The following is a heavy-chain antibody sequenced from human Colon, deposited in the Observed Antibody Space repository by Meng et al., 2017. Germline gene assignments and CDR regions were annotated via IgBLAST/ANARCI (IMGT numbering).Heavy chain of an antibody. J-gene: IGHJ5*02. V-gene: IGHV4-31*03. CDR1: GGSISTSGHW. D-gene: IGHD3-22*01. CDR3: ARDMSGGYYWFDP. CDR2: VFYSGST. Sequence: QVQWQESGPGLVKPSQTLSLTCTVSGGSISTSGHWWSWIRQHPGKGLEWIGYVFYSGSTQYNPSLKSRVSISVDTSKNQFSLKLYSMTAADTAVYYCARDMSGGYYWFDPWGQGTLVTVSS.